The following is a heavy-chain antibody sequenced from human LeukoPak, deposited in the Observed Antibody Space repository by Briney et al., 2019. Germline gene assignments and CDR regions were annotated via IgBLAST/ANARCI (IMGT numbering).Heavy chain of an antibody. J-gene: IGHJ4*02. CDR1: SGSISSGGYY. Sequence: SETLSLTCTVSSGSISSGGYYWSWIRQHPGKGLEWIGYIYYSGSTYYNPSLKSRVTISVDTSKNQFSLKLSSVTAADTAVYYCARTKGDFWSGYHRGHFDYWGQGTLVTVSS. D-gene: IGHD3-3*01. CDR2: IYYSGST. V-gene: IGHV4-31*03. CDR3: ARTKGDFWSGYHRGHFDY.